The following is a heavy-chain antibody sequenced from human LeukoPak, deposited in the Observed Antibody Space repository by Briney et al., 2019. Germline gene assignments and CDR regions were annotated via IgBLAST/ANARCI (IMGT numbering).Heavy chain of an antibody. CDR1: GGSISSSSSTYY. Sequence: SETLSLTCTVSGGSISSSSSTYYWGWVRQSPGKGLEWIGTISYSGTTFSNPALKSRVSISVDTSKNQFSLILRSVTAADTAMYFCARQEGGFSYFDFWGQGALVTVSS. J-gene: IGHJ4*02. V-gene: IGHV4-39*01. CDR3: ARQEGGFSYFDF. CDR2: ISYSGTT. D-gene: IGHD2/OR15-2a*01.